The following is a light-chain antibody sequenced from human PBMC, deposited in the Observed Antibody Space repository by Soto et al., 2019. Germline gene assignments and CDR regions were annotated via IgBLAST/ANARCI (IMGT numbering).Light chain of an antibody. J-gene: IGKJ1*01. Sequence: SVLTQSPGTLSLSPGERATLSCRPSQSVSNNYLAWYQQKPGQAPRLLIYGASSRATGIPDRFSGSGSGTDFTLTISRLEPEDFAVYYCQQYGSSPPTFGQGTKVDI. V-gene: IGKV3-20*01. CDR2: GAS. CDR3: QQYGSSPPT. CDR1: QSVSNNY.